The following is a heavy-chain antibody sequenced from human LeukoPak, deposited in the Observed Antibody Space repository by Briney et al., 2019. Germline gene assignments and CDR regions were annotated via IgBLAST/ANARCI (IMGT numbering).Heavy chain of an antibody. CDR3: ARGRVTTGNYYYYYMDV. CDR2: INTDGSST. Sequence: GGSLRLSGAVSEFTFSNYWMHWVRQAPGKGLVWVSRINTDGSSTSYAESVKGRFTISGDNAKNTLHLEMNSLRAEDTALYYCARGRVTTGNYYYYYMDVWGRGTMVTVS. CDR1: EFTFSNYW. D-gene: IGHD4-17*01. J-gene: IGHJ6*03. V-gene: IGHV3-74*01.